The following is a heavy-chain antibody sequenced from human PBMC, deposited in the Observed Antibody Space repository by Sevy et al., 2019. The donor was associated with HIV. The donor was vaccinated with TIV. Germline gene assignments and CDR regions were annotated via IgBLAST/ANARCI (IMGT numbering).Heavy chain of an antibody. CDR2: IRSKAYGGTK. D-gene: IGHD1-26*01. CDR1: GFTFGDYA. J-gene: IGHJ6*03. V-gene: IGHV3-49*03. Sequence: GGSLRLSCTASGFTFGDYAMSWFRQAPGKGLEWVGFIRSKAYGGTKEYAASVKGRFTISRDDSKSIAYLQMNSLKTEDTAVYYSQASGAPLSYYYYMDVWGKGTTVTVSS. CDR3: QASGAPLSYYYYMDV.